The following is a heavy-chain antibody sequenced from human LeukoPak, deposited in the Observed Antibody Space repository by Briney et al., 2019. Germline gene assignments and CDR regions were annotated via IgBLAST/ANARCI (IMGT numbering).Heavy chain of an antibody. D-gene: IGHD2-21*02. CDR1: GGPFSGYY. CDR2: INHSGST. J-gene: IGHJ2*01. Sequence: SETLSLTCAVYGGPFSGYYWSWIRQPPGKGLEWIGEINHSGSTNYNPSLKSRVTISVDTSKNQFSLKLSSVTAADTAVYYCARGRNIVVVTAIHGYWYFDLWGRGTLVTVSS. V-gene: IGHV4-34*01. CDR3: ARGRNIVVVTAIHGYWYFDL.